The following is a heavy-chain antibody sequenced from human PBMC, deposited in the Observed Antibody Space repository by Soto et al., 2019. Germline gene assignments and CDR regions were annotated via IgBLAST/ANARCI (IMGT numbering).Heavy chain of an antibody. J-gene: IGHJ4*02. CDR2: ISGSGGST. CDR3: AKDTVRYYYDSSGSAFDY. V-gene: IGHV3-23*01. D-gene: IGHD3-22*01. Sequence: GVSLSLSCAASGFTFSSYAMSWVRQAPGKGLEWVSAISGSGGSTYYADSVKGRFTISRDNSKNTLYLQMNSLRAEDTAVYYCAKDTVRYYYDSSGSAFDYWGQGTLVTVSS. CDR1: GFTFSSYA.